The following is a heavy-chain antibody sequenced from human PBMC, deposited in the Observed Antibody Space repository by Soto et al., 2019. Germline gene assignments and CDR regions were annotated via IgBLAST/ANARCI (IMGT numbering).Heavy chain of an antibody. CDR1: GGSIGSYY. CDR3: ARQDSSSWYWVYGMDV. D-gene: IGHD6-13*01. CDR2: IHYSGST. V-gene: IGHV4-59*08. Sequence: PSETLPLTCTVSGGSIGSYYWSWIRQPPGKGLEWIGYIHYSGSTKYNPSLKSRVTISVDTSKNQFSLKLSSVTASDTAVYYCARQDSSSWYWVYGMDVWGQGTTVTVSS. J-gene: IGHJ6*02.